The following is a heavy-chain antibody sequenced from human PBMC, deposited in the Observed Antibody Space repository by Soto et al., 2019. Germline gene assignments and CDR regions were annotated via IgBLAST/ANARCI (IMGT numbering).Heavy chain of an antibody. CDR3: ARAPGSSGYSDYFDY. V-gene: IGHV3-53*01. Sequence: PVGSLRLSCAASGFTVSNNYMIWFRLPPGKGLEWVSLIYSGGTTYYADSVKGRFTISRDNSKNTLYLQMNSLRAEDTAVYYCARAPGSSGYSDYFDYWGQGTLVTVSS. D-gene: IGHD3-22*01. CDR2: IYSGGTT. J-gene: IGHJ4*02. CDR1: GFTVSNNY.